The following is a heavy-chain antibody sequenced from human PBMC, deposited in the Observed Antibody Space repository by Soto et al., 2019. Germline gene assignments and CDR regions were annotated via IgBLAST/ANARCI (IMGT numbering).Heavy chain of an antibody. CDR1: GFTFSSYG. CDR2: IWYDGSNK. D-gene: IGHD3-10*01. V-gene: IGHV3-33*06. CDR3: ANVLLWFGESFDY. Sequence: GGSLRLSCAASGFTFSSYGMHWVRQAPGKGLEWVAVIWYDGSNKYYADSVKGRFTISRDNSKNTLYLQMNSLRAEDTAVYYCANVLLWFGESFDYWGQGTLVTVSS. J-gene: IGHJ4*02.